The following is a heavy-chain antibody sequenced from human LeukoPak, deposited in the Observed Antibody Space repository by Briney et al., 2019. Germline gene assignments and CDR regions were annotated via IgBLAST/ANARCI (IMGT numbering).Heavy chain of an antibody. J-gene: IGHJ3*02. CDR2: IHHSGST. CDR1: GGSFSNYY. V-gene: IGHV4-34*01. Sequence: PSETLSLTCAVYGGSFSNYYWSWIRQPPGKGLEWIGEIHHSGSTNYNPSLKSRVTISIDTPKNQFSLKLSSVTAADTAVYYCAGYHIVVVTAINGGPDAFDIWGQGTMVTVSS. D-gene: IGHD2-21*02. CDR3: AGYHIVVVTAINGGPDAFDI.